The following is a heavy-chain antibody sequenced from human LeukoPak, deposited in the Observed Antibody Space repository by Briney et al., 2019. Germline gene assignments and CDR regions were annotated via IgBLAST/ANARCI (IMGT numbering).Heavy chain of an antibody. CDR3: ARHDRIPVAASYNHHPMDV. D-gene: IGHD6-19*01. J-gene: IGHJ6*02. V-gene: IGHV4-59*08. Sequence: SETLSLTCTVSGGSISGYYWCWIRQPPGKGLEWIAYNYYSGTTNYNPSLKSRVTVSIDTSQNQFSLMLTSETAADTAVYYCARHDRIPVAASYNHHPMDVWGQGTTVTVSS. CDR2: NYYSGTT. CDR1: GGSISGYY.